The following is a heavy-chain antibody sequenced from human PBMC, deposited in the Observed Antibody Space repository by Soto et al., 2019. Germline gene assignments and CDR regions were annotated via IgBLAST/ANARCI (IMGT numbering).Heavy chain of an antibody. Sequence: EVHLVESGGGLVQRGGSLRLSCAASGFTFRSFSMNWVRQAPGRGLEWISYIGGGGRLISYADSVKGRFAISRDNAQNSLYLQMDSLRDEDTAVYYCARDLGWAFDCWGQGTLVTVSS. J-gene: IGHJ4*02. CDR1: GFTFRSFS. CDR3: ARDLGWAFDC. D-gene: IGHD6-19*01. CDR2: IGGGGRLI. V-gene: IGHV3-48*02.